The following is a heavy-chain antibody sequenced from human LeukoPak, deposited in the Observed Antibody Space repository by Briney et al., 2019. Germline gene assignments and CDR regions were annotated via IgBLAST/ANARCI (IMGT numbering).Heavy chain of an antibody. D-gene: IGHD3-10*01. CDR3: ARDMVRGVRLYGMDV. CDR2: ISYDGSNK. Sequence: GGSLRLSCAASGFTFSSYAMHWVRQAPGKGLEWVAVISYDGSNKYYADSVKGRFTISRDNSKSTLYLQMNSLRAEDTAVYYCARDMVRGVRLYGMDVWGQGTTVTVSS. CDR1: GFTFSSYA. V-gene: IGHV3-30*04. J-gene: IGHJ6*02.